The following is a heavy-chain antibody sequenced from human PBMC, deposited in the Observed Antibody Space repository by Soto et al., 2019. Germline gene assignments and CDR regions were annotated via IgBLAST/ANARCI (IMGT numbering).Heavy chain of an antibody. J-gene: IGHJ4*02. CDR1: GDSITSDKW. V-gene: IGHV4-4*02. Sequence: SETLSLTCAVSGDSITSDKWWSWIRQPPGKGLQWIGDIYNSGSTKYNPSLKSRVTISIDKSKSQFSLKLTSVTAADTAIYYCATRFYSSGVLFDYWGPGTQVTVSS. CDR3: ATRFYSSGVLFDY. D-gene: IGHD3-10*01. CDR2: IYNSGST.